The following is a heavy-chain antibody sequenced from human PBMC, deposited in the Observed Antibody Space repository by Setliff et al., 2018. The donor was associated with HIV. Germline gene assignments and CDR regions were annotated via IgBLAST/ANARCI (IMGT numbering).Heavy chain of an antibody. CDR1: GFTFSTHA. J-gene: IGHJ2*01. CDR3: AKDAQTVTPHWYFDL. CDR2: FSAGGGRT. V-gene: IGHV3-23*01. D-gene: IGHD4-17*01. Sequence: GGSLRLSCAASGFTFSTHAMTWVRQAPGKGLEWVSVFSAGGGRTYYADSVRGRFTISRDNSKNTLYLQMNSLRAEDTAVYYCAKDAQTVTPHWYFDLWGRGTLVTVSS.